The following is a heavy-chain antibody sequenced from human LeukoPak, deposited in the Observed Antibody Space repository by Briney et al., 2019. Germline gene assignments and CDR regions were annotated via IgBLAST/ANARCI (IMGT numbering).Heavy chain of an antibody. J-gene: IGHJ4*02. CDR2: NYYSGST. CDR1: GGSISSYY. Sequence: PSETLSLTCTVSGGSISSYYWSWIRQPPGKGLEWIGYNYYSGSTSYNPSLKSRVTISVDTSKNQFSLKLNSVTAADTAVYYCARHLTASNFPFDYWGQGTLVTVSS. CDR3: ARHLTASNFPFDY. V-gene: IGHV4-59*08. D-gene: IGHD2-21*02.